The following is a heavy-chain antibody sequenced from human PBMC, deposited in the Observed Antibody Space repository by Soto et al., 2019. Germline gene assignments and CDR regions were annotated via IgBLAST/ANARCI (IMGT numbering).Heavy chain of an antibody. V-gene: IGHV3-23*01. CDR3: AHPRGYGVFDAVDI. CDR1: GFFFSTYA. D-gene: IGHD4-17*01. Sequence: PGGSLRLSCAAPGFFFSTYAMNWVRQAPGKGLEWVSAISNNGDDTYYAESVRGRFTISRDNSINTLYLQMSRLRTDDTAVYYCAHPRGYGVFDAVDIWGQGTKVTVSS. CDR2: ISNNGDDT. J-gene: IGHJ3*02.